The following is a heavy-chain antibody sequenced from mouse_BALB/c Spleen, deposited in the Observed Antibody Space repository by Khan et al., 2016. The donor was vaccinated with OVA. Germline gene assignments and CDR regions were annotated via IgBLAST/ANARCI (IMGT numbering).Heavy chain of an antibody. CDR2: IIYTGYT. CDR1: GDSITTGY. D-gene: IGHD2-14*01. CDR3: ARSTYRYAFGY. Sequence: EVQLQESGPSLVKPSQTLSLTCSVTGDSITTGYWNWIRKFPGHKLEYMGYIIYTGYTYYNPSLKSRISITRPTSNTQYYLQLTSVTDADTATYYCARSTYRYAFGYWGQGTLVTVSA. J-gene: IGHJ3*02. V-gene: IGHV3-8*02.